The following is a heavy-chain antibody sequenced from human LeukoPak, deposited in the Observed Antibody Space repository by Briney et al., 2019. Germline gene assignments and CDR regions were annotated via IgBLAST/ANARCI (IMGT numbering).Heavy chain of an antibody. Sequence: SQTLSLTCTVSGDSISTGGYYWSWTRQHPGKGLKWIGYIYLSGSTYHTPSLKSRVTISVDTSKNQFSLTLSSVTAADTAVYYCARVSPDDYGDPDLLDYWGQGTLVTVSS. V-gene: IGHV4-31*02. CDR3: ARVSPDDYGDPDLLDY. CDR2: IYLSGST. J-gene: IGHJ4*02. CDR1: GDSISTGGYY. D-gene: IGHD4-17*01.